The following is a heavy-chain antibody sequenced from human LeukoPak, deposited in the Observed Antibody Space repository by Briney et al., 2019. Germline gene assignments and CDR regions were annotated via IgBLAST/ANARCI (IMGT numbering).Heavy chain of an antibody. Sequence: SETLSLTCTVSGGSISSYYWSWIRQPPGKGLEWIGYIYYSGSTNYNPSLKSRVTISVDTSKNQFSLKLSSVTAADTAVYYCARAKVGPDDNRFDPWGQGTLVTVSS. CDR2: IYYSGST. J-gene: IGHJ5*02. V-gene: IGHV4-59*01. D-gene: IGHD4-23*01. CDR3: ARAKVGPDDNRFDP. CDR1: GGSISSYY.